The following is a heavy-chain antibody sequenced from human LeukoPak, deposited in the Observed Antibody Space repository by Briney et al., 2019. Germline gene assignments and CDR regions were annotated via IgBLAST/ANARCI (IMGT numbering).Heavy chain of an antibody. D-gene: IGHD6-13*01. CDR1: GYTFTSYA. Sequence: ASVKVSCKASGYTFTSYAMNWVRQAPGQGLEWMGWINTNTGNPTYAQGFTGRFVFSLDTSVSTAYLQISSLKAEDTAVYYCAREASFIAAAGTGIDYWGQGTLVTVSS. CDR3: AREASFIAAAGTGIDY. V-gene: IGHV7-4-1*02. CDR2: INTNTGNP. J-gene: IGHJ4*02.